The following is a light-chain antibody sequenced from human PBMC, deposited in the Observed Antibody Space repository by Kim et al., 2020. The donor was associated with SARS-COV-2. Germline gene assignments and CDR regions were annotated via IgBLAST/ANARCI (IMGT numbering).Light chain of an antibody. CDR3: QQHEDAPLT. CDR2: NIS. V-gene: IGKV3-20*01. CDR1: QRITTTY. J-gene: IGKJ4*01. Sequence: EIVLTQSPGTLSLSPGERVTLSCRASQRITTTYLAWYQQRPGQAPRLLIHNISSRARGILDRFSGSGSGTDFSLTISRLEPEDSAVYYCQQHEDAPLTFGGGTKVDIK.